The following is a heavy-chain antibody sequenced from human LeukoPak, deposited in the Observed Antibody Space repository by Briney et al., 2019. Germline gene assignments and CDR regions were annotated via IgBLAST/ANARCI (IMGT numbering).Heavy chain of an antibody. CDR3: ARVAKLGARFGWYFDL. CDR2: INPNSGGT. CDR1: GYTFSDHY. D-gene: IGHD3-16*01. Sequence: ASVKVSCKASGYTFSDHYMHWMRQAPGQGPEWMGWINPNSGGTNFAQKFQGRMTMTRDTSISTTYLDLSSLRSDDTAVYYCARVAKLGARFGWYFDLWGRGTLVTVSS. J-gene: IGHJ2*01. V-gene: IGHV1-2*02.